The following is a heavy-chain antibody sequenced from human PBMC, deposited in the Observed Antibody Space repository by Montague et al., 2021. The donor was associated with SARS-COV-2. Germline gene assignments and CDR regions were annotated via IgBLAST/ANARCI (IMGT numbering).Heavy chain of an antibody. D-gene: IGHD3/OR15-3a*01. CDR1: GFTFSHSA. CDR2: SSGSDGGT. CDR3: ARSPRGSGTGWLDY. Sequence: SLRLSCAASGFTFSHSAMNWVRQAPGKGLEWVSGSSGSDGGTHYADPVXGRFTISRDNSKNVLYLQMNSLKDEDTAVYYCARSPRGSGTGWLDYWGQGTLVTVSS. V-gene: IGHV3-23*01. J-gene: IGHJ4*02.